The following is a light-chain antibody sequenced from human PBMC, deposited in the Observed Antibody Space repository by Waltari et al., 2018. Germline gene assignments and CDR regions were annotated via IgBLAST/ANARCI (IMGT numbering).Light chain of an antibody. CDR3: QQSDTLPLT. Sequence: DIQMTQSPSSLSASVGDRVTLTCQASQDINNYLHWYQQKPGKAPKLLIYDASKLETGVPSRFSGRGYGTHFSFTISSLQPEDIATYYCQQSDTLPLTCGGGTKVEI. J-gene: IGKJ4*01. CDR2: DAS. CDR1: QDINNY. V-gene: IGKV1-33*01.